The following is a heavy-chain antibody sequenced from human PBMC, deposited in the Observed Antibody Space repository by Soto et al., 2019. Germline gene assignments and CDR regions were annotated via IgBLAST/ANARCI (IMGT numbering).Heavy chain of an antibody. D-gene: IGHD6-19*01. CDR3: AKTQSAPYSSGMYGMDV. CDR2: ISGSGANT. J-gene: IGHJ6*02. CDR1: GFTFSSYA. Sequence: EVQLLESGGGLVQPGGSLRLSCAASGFTFSSYAMRWVRQAPGKGLEWVSAISGSGANTYYADSVKGRFTISRDNSKNTLYLQMNSLRAEDTAVYYCAKTQSAPYSSGMYGMDVWGQGTTVTVSS. V-gene: IGHV3-23*01.